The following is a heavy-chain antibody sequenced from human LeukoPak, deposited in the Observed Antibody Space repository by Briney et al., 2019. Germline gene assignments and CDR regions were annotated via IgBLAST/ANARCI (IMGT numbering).Heavy chain of an antibody. CDR1: GDSISNYY. V-gene: IGHV4-4*07. D-gene: IGHD2-2*01. Sequence: SETLSLTCTVSGDSISNYYWSWIRQPAGKGLEWIGRMYTSGVTHYNPSLKSRATMSVDTSKNQLSLRLSSVTAADRAVYYCAREGPAASTIFYYFMDVWGKGTTVTVSS. CDR2: MYTSGVT. CDR3: AREGPAASTIFYYFMDV. J-gene: IGHJ6*03.